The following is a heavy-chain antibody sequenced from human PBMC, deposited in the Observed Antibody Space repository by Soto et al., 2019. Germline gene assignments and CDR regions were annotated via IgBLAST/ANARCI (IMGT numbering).Heavy chain of an antibody. J-gene: IGHJ4*02. CDR3: ARSQTSGYFGLYYYDY. CDR1: GGPFSSHA. V-gene: IGHV1-69*01. D-gene: IGHD3-22*01. CDR2: IVPIFGTA. Sequence: QVLLVQSGAEVKKPGSSVKVSCKASGGPFSSHAISWVRQAPGQGLEWVGGIVPIFGTANYAQNFQGRVTIRADESTTTVYMEMSSLRFEDTAVYYGARSQTSGYFGLYYYDYWGQGTLVSVSS.